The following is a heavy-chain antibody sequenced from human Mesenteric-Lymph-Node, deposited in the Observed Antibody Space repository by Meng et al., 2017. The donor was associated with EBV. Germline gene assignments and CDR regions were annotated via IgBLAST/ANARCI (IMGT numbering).Heavy chain of an antibody. CDR1: GGSSSSSNW. V-gene: IGHV4-4*02. Sequence: QGQLTDSGPGLVKPSGTLSLTVAVSGGSSSSSNWWSWVRQPPGKVLEWIGEISHSGRTTYNPSLKSRVTISADKSKNQFSLKLNSVTAADTAVYYCARSPGWYSLDYWGQGTLVTVSS. D-gene: IGHD6-19*01. CDR2: ISHSGRT. CDR3: ARSPGWYSLDY. J-gene: IGHJ4*02.